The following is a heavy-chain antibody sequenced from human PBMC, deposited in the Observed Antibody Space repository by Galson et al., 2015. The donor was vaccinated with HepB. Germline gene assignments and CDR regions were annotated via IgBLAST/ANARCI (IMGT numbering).Heavy chain of an antibody. Sequence: ETLSLTCAVYGGSFSGYYWSWIRQPPGKGLEWIGEINHSGRANYNPSLKSRVTISVDTSKNQFSLKLSSVTAAETAVYHCARGRANRLGYWGQGTLVTVSS. V-gene: IGHV4-34*01. CDR3: ARGRANRLGY. CDR2: INHSGRA. CDR1: GGSFSGYY. J-gene: IGHJ4*02. D-gene: IGHD2-8*01.